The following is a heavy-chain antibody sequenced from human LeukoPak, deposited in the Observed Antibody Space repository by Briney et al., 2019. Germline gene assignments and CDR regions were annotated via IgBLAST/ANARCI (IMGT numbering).Heavy chain of an antibody. J-gene: IGHJ4*02. CDR3: ARGDYYGSGSYSSSDY. D-gene: IGHD3-10*01. Sequence: GGSLRLSCAASGFTFSSYAMHWVRQAPGKGLEWVAVISYHGSNKYYADSVKGRFTISRDNSKNTLYLQMNSLRAEDTAVYYCARGDYYGSGSYSSSDYWGQGTLVTVSS. V-gene: IGHV3-30-3*01. CDR2: ISYHGSNK. CDR1: GFTFSSYA.